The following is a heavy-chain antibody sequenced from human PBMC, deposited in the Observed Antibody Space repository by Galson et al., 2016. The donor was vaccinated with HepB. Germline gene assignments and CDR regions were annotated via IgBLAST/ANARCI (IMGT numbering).Heavy chain of an antibody. D-gene: IGHD6-19*01. CDR3: ARGKAVTGSDPLDP. V-gene: IGHV3-53*01. Sequence: SLRLSCAGSGVSVSTNYVIWVRQAPGKGLEWVSVIYSGDSTNYADSVKGRFTISRDNSKNTLYLQMNSLRVEDTAVYYCARGKAVTGSDPLDPWGQGTLVTVSS. CDR2: IYSGDST. J-gene: IGHJ5*02. CDR1: GVSVSTNY.